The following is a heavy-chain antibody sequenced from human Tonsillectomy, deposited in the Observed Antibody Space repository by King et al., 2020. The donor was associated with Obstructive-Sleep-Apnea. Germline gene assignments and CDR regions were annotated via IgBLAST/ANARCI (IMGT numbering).Heavy chain of an antibody. CDR3: TTGRTYWYIYYGMDV. V-gene: IGHV3-15*01. CDR2: IKSKNYGGTT. Sequence: QLVQSGGGLVKPGGSLRLSCAASGFTFSIAWMSWVRQAPGKGLEWVGHIKSKNYGGTTDYAAPVKGRFTISRDDSKNTLDLQMNSLKTEDTAVYYCTTGRTYWYIYYGMDVWGQGTTVTVSS. CDR1: GFTFSIAW. J-gene: IGHJ6*02. D-gene: IGHD1-1*01.